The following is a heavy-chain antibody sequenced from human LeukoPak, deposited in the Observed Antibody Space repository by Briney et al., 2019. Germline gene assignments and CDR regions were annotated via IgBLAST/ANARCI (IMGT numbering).Heavy chain of an antibody. CDR1: GGSFSGYY. CDR2: INHSGST. V-gene: IGHV4-34*01. J-gene: IGHJ4*02. Sequence: PSETLSLTCAVYGGSFSGYYWSWIRQPPGKGLEWIEEINHSGSTNYNPSLKSRVTISVDTSKNQFSLKLSSVTAADTAVYYCARGPNYRAGRADYWGQGTLVTVSS. D-gene: IGHD1-1*01. CDR3: ARGPNYRAGRADY.